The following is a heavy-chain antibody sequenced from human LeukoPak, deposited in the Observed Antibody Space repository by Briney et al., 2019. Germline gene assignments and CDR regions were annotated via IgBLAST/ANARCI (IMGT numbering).Heavy chain of an antibody. J-gene: IGHJ4*02. V-gene: IGHV4-30-2*01. D-gene: IGHD6-19*01. CDR2: IYHSGST. CDR1: GGSISSGGYS. Sequence: SETLSLTCAVSGGSISSGGYSWSWIRQPPGKGLEWIGYIYHSGSTYYNPSLKSRVTISVDRSKNQFSLKLSSATAADTAVYYCARSSGWYVGFDYWGQGTLVTVSS. CDR3: ARSSGWYVGFDY.